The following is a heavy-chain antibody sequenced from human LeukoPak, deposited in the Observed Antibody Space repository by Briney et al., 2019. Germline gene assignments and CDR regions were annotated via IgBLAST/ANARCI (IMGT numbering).Heavy chain of an antibody. CDR2: IISISGTA. D-gene: IGHD4-17*01. J-gene: IGHJ3*02. Sequence: WVNVSRKASVGTYRSYDHSWVRQARGRGLEGVGGIISISGTANYEQKFQGRVTITAHEYTSTDYMELSSLRSEDTAVYYCASYDTLYYGDYVGRAFDIWGQGTMVTLPS. CDR3: ASYDTLYYGDYVGRAFDI. CDR1: VGTYRSYD. V-gene: IGHV1-69*01.